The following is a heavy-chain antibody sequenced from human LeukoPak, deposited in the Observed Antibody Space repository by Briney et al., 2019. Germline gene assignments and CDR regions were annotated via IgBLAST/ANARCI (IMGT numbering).Heavy chain of an antibody. D-gene: IGHD4-17*01. J-gene: IGHJ5*02. CDR3: ARVPDDYGDYIPRTWFDP. CDR2: IDYSGST. V-gene: IGHV4-39*07. Sequence: PSETLSLTCTVSGDSSYNSVYYWGWIRQPPGKGLEWIGSIDYSGSTYYNPSLKSRATISIDTSKNQFSLKLSSVTAADTAVYYCARVPDDYGDYIPRTWFDPWGQGTLVTVSS. CDR1: GDSSYNSVYY.